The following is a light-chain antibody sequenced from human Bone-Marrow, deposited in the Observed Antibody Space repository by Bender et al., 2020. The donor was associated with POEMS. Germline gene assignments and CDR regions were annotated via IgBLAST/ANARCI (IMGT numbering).Light chain of an antibody. V-gene: IGLV1-44*01. CDR1: SSNIGAHA. J-gene: IGLJ3*02. CDR2: SSH. CDR3: AVWDDSLNGWV. Sequence: QSVLTQPPSASGTPGQRVTISCSGGSSNIGAHAVNWYQHLPGTAPKLLIYSSHRRPSEVPYRFSGSRAGTSASLAISGLQSEDEADYYCAVWDDSLNGWVCGGGTKLTVL.